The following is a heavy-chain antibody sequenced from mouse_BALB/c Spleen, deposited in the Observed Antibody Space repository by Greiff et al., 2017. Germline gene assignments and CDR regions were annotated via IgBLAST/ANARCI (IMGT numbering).Heavy chain of an antibody. V-gene: IGHV5-9-3*01. CDR2: ISSGGSYT. J-gene: IGHJ4*01. D-gene: IGHD1-2*01. CDR3: TRRGDDGAMDY. Sequence: DVLLVESGAGLVKPGGSLKLSCAASGFTFSSYAMSWVRQTPEKRLEWVATISSGGSYTYYPDSVKGRFTISRDNAKNTLYLQMSSLRSEDTAMYYCTRRGDDGAMDYWGQGTSVTVSS. CDR1: GFTFSSYA.